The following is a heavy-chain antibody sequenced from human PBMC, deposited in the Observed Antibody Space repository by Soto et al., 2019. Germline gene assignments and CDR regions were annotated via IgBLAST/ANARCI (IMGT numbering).Heavy chain of an antibody. CDR1: GGSFSGYY. CDR3: ASLTPMKYCSGGSCYSGY. CDR2: INHSGST. D-gene: IGHD2-15*01. J-gene: IGHJ4*02. V-gene: IGHV4-34*01. Sequence: KLPETLSLTCAVYGGSFSGYYWSWIRQPPGKGLEWIGEINHSGSTNYNPSLKSRVTISVDTSKNQFSLKLSSVTAADTAVYYCASLTPMKYCSGGSCYSGYWGQGTLVTVSS.